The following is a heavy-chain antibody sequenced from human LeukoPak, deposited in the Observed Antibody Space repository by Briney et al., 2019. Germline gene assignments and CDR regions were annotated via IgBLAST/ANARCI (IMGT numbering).Heavy chain of an antibody. D-gene: IGHD2/OR15-2a*01. V-gene: IGHV3-33*01. Sequence: PGGSPRLSCAASGFTFSSYDMHWVRQAPGKGLEWVAVMWSDGSNKYHADSVKGRFTISRDSSKNTLYLQMNSLRAEDTAVYYCARNSALDYWGQGTLVTVSS. J-gene: IGHJ4*02. CDR3: ARNSALDY. CDR2: MWSDGSNK. CDR1: GFTFSSYD.